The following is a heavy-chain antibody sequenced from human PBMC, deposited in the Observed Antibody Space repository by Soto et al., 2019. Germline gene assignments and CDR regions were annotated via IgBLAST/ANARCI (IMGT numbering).Heavy chain of an antibody. V-gene: IGHV1-69*01. D-gene: IGHD6-13*01. J-gene: IGHJ4*02. CDR2: IIPYYNTL. Sequence: QAQVVQSGAEVRKPGSSVKLSCKASEGTFNSYAIAWVRQAPGQGLEWMGGIIPYYNTLNYAQKFQDGVTITADDSTNTVFMALSSLRSDDTAVDFCASGASRWYPYFVDSVAQGTLVTVSS. CDR1: EGTFNSYA. CDR3: ASGASRWYPYFVDS.